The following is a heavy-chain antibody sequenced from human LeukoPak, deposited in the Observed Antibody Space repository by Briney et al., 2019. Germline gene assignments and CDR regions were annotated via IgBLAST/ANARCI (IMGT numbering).Heavy chain of an antibody. Sequence: GGSLRLSCAASGFTFSTYNMNWVRQAPGKGLEWVSSITASSSYIYYADSVKGRFTISRDNAKNSLYLQMNSLRAEDTAVYYCARGYESSCYVPNFDYWGHGTLVTVSS. CDR2: ITASSSYI. J-gene: IGHJ4*01. D-gene: IGHD6-13*01. V-gene: IGHV3-21*01. CDR3: ARGYESSCYVPNFDY. CDR1: GFTFSTYN.